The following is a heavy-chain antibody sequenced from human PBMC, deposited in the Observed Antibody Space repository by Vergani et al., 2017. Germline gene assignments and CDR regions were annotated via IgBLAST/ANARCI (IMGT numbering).Heavy chain of an antibody. CDR1: GFTFSDYY. J-gene: IGHJ6*02. Sequence: QVQLVESGGGLVKPGGSLRLSCAASGFTFSDYYMSWIRQHPGKGLEWIGYIYYSGSTYYNPSLKSLVTISVDTSKNQFSLKLSSVTAADTAVYYCARCGRNGMDVWGQGTTVTVSS. CDR3: ARCGRNGMDV. CDR2: IYYSGST. V-gene: IGHV4-31*01.